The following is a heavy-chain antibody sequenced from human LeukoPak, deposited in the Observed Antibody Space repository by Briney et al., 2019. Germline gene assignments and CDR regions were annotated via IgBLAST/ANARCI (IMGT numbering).Heavy chain of an antibody. Sequence: GRSLRLSCAASGFTFDDYAMHWVRQAPGKGLEWVSGISWNSGSIGYADSVKGRFTISRDNAKNSLYLQMNSLRAEDTAVYYCARDLSNEDYYDSSGPDRGYYYYGMDVWGQGTTVTVSS. CDR3: ARDLSNEDYYDSSGPDRGYYYYGMDV. V-gene: IGHV3-9*01. CDR2: ISWNSGSI. D-gene: IGHD3-22*01. J-gene: IGHJ6*02. CDR1: GFTFDDYA.